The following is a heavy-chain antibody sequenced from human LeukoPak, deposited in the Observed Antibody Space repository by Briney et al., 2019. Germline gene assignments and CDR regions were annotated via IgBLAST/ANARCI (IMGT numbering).Heavy chain of an antibody. CDR1: GFTFSSSA. CDR3: AKDRIRGVIGFGDY. D-gene: IGHD3-10*01. J-gene: IGHJ4*02. CDR2: ISGSGGST. V-gene: IGHV3-23*01. Sequence: GGSLRLSCAASGFTFSSSAISWVRQAPGKGLEWVSAISGSGGSTYYADSVKGRFTISRDNSKNTLYLQMNSLRAEDTAVYYCAKDRIRGVIGFGDYWGQGTLVTVSS.